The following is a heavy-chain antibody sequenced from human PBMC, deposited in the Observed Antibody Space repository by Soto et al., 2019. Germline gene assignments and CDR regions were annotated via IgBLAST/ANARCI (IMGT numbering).Heavy chain of an antibody. CDR2: IIPLFGTP. D-gene: IGHD3-10*01. J-gene: IGHJ4*02. CDR3: ARDRDDYGSGNYYNRIDF. V-gene: IGHV1-69*01. CDR1: GGIFSTYA. Sequence: QVQLVQSGAEVKKPGSSVKVSCKASGGIFSTYAISWLRQAPGQGLEWMGGIIPLFGTPNYAHRFQGRVTITADESTSTAYMDLSRLRSEDTAVYYCARDRDDYGSGNYYNRIDFWGQGTLVTVSS.